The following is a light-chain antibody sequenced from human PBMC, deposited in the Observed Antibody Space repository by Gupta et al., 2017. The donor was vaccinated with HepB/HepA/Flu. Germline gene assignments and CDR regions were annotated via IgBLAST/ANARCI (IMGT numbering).Light chain of an antibody. CDR1: HDISNY. CDR3: QQHENLLMCN. Sequence: DIQMTHSPSSLASSVGDRATITCQASHDISNYLNWYQQKPWEDPKLLIYDASNFETGVPARFRGSGYGTDVTFTISIRQLEDIAANYCQQHENLLMCNFGQGTKLEIK. CDR2: DAS. J-gene: IGKJ2*04. V-gene: IGKV1-33*01.